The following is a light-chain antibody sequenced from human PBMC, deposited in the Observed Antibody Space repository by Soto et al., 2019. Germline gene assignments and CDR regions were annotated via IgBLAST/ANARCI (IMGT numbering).Light chain of an antibody. V-gene: IGKV3-20*01. CDR1: QSVSSSY. Sequence: EIVLTQSPGTLSLSPGERATLSCRASQSVSSSYLAWYQQKPGQGPRLLIYGASSRATGLPDRFSGSGSGTDFTLTISRLEPEDFAVYYCRQYGSSPTVGQVTQVDIK. CDR2: GAS. CDR3: RQYGSSPT. J-gene: IGKJ1*01.